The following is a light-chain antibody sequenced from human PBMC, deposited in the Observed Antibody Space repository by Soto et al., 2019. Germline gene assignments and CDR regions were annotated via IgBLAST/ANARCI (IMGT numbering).Light chain of an antibody. CDR2: AAS. CDR1: QSINSF. CDR3: QQSYSTPYT. V-gene: IGKV1-39*01. J-gene: IGKJ2*01. Sequence: DIQMTQSPSSLSASVGGRLTITCRASQSINSFLNWYQQKPGKAPKLLIYAASSLQSGVPSRFSGSGSGTDFTLTISSLQPEDFAIYYCQQSYSTPYTFGQGTKLEIK.